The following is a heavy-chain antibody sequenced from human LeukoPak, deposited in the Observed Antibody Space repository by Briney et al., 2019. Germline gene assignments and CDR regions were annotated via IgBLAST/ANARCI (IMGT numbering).Heavy chain of an antibody. D-gene: IGHD2-2*01. CDR2: FDPEDGET. Sequence: ASVKVSCKVSGYTLTELSMHWVRQAPGKGLEWMEGFDPEDGETIYAQKFQGRVTMTEDTSTDTAYMELSSLRSEDTAAYYCATDFPYARRENWFDPWGQGTLVTVSS. V-gene: IGHV1-24*01. CDR3: ATDFPYARRENWFDP. J-gene: IGHJ5*02. CDR1: GYTLTELS.